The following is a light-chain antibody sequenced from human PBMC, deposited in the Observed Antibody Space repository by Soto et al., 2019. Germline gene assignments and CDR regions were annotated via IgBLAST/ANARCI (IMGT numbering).Light chain of an antibody. J-gene: IGLJ1*01. CDR2: DVT. V-gene: IGLV2-14*03. CDR1: TSDVGGYNY. CDR3: SSYTGSNTLEV. Sequence: QSALTQPASVSGSPGQSITISCTGNTSDVGGYNYVSWYQQHPGKAPKLMIYDVTNRPSGVSNRFSGSKSGNTASLTISGLQAEDEADYYCSSYTGSNTLEVFGTGTKVTVL.